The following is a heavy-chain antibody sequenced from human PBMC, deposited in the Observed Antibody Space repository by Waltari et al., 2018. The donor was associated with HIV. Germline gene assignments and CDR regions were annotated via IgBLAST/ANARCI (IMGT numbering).Heavy chain of an antibody. CDR1: GFTFNSRG. Sequence: QVHQVESGGGVVQPGRSLGLSCAASGFTFNSRGVHWVRQAPGKGLAWVAFISSKGNEAYYGQSVKGRFTISRDESTNTVYLQMNSLRADDTAIYYCAKESDAFDVWGQGTMVIVSS. CDR2: ISSKGNEA. V-gene: IGHV3-30*18. CDR3: AKESDAFDV. J-gene: IGHJ3*01.